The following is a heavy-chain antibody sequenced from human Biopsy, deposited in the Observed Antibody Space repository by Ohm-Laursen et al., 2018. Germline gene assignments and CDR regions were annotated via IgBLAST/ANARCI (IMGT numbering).Heavy chain of an antibody. CDR3: ARHPTGFWFDP. Sequence: GTLSLTCTVSGGSISSSTTYYWAWLRQPPGKGLEWIGSIYNTETPFYNPSLKSRVTISVDTSTNQFSLKVSSVTAADTALYFCARHPTGFWFDPWGHGTLVTVSS. V-gene: IGHV4-39*01. J-gene: IGHJ5*02. CDR2: IYNTETP. CDR1: GGSISSSTTYY.